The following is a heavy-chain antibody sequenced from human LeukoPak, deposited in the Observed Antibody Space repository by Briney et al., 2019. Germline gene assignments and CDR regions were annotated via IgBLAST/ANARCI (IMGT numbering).Heavy chain of an antibody. D-gene: IGHD2-21*02. CDR3: TTDSPIVMATAVHP. CDR1: GLTFSNAW. V-gene: IGHV3-15*01. J-gene: IGHJ4*02. Sequence: GGSLRLSCAASGLTFSNAWMTWVRQAPGKGLEWVGRIKSKADRGTADYTAPVKGRFTISRDDSKNTLYLQMNSLKTEDTAVYYCTTDSPIVMATAVHPWGQGTLVTVS. CDR2: IKSKADRGTA.